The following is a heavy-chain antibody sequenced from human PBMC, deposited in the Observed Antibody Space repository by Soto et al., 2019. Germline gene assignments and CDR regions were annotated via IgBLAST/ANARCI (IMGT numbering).Heavy chain of an antibody. J-gene: IGHJ3*02. V-gene: IGHV4-59*01. CDR3: ARDAIVGATTWAFDI. D-gene: IGHD1-26*01. Sequence: QVQLQESGPGLVKPSETLSLTCTVSGGSISSYYWSWIRQPPGKGLEWIGYIYYSGSTNYNPSLKSRVTISVDTSKNQFSRKLSSVTAADTAVYYCARDAIVGATTWAFDIWGQGTMVTVSS. CDR2: IYYSGST. CDR1: GGSISSYY.